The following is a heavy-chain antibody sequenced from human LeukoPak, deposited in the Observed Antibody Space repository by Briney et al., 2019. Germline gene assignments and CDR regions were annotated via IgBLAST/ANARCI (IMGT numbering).Heavy chain of an antibody. V-gene: IGHV3-11*01. D-gene: IGHD3-3*01. CDR3: ASDDFWSGYLHSPDY. CDR2: ISSSGSTI. Sequence: GGSLRLSCAASGFTFSDYYMSWIRQAPGQGLEWVSYISSSGSTIYYADSVKGRFTISRDNAKNSLYLQMNSLRAEDTAVYYCASDDFWSGYLHSPDYWGQGTLVTVSS. J-gene: IGHJ4*02. CDR1: GFTFSDYY.